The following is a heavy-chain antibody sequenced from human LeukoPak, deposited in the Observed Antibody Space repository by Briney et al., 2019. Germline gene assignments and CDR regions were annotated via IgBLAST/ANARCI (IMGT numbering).Heavy chain of an antibody. CDR2: IYYSGST. J-gene: IGHJ6*03. CDR3: ARSVEGYCSGGSCYSYYYYMDV. D-gene: IGHD2-15*01. Sequence: PSETLSLTCTVSGDSISSTIHYWGWIRQPPGKGLEWIGSIYYSGSTYYNPSLKSRVTISVDTSKNQFSLKLSSVTAADTAVYYCARSVEGYCSGGSCYSYYYYMDVWGKGTTVTVSS. V-gene: IGHV4-39*07. CDR1: GDSISSTIHY.